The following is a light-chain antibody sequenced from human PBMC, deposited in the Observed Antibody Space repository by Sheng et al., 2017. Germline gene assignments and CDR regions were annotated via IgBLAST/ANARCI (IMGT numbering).Light chain of an antibody. CDR1: QSVNTY. J-gene: IGKJ2*01. CDR3: QQRANWPYS. V-gene: IGKV3-11*01. Sequence: EILLTQSPATLSLSPGETITLSCRASQSVNTYLAWYQQKPGQAPRLPIYDASNRATGIPARFSGSGSGTDSTLTVSSLEPEDFAVYYCQQRANWPYSFGQGTKLEIK. CDR2: DAS.